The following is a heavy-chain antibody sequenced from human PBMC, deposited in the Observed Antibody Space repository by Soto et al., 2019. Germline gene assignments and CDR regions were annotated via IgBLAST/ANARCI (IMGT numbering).Heavy chain of an antibody. CDR2: IWYDGSNK. Sequence: QVQLVESGGGVVQPGRSLRLSCAASGFTFSSYGMHWVRQAPGKGLEWVAVIWYDGSNKYYADSVKGRFTISRDNSKKPLDVQMSRLGAGDTVVYDCARERRLICGGGGMDVWGQGTTVTVSS. V-gene: IGHV3-33*01. J-gene: IGHJ6*02. D-gene: IGHD3-3*01. CDR3: ARERRLICGGGGMDV. CDR1: GFTFSSYG.